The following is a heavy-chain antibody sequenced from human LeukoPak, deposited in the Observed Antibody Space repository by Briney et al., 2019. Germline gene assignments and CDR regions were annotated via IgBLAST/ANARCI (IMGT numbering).Heavy chain of an antibody. J-gene: IGHJ4*02. Sequence: GGSLRLSCAASGFSFSNYAMHWVRQAPGKGLEWVAIISYDGSKKYYADSVKGRFTISRDDSKNTLYLQMNSLRAEDTAVYYCARGAYYYEDWGQGTLVTVSS. V-gene: IGHV3-30*03. D-gene: IGHD3-22*01. CDR1: GFSFSNYA. CDR3: ARGAYYYED. CDR2: ISYDGSKK.